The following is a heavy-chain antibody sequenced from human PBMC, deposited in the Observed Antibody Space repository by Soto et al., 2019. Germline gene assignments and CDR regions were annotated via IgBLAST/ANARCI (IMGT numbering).Heavy chain of an antibody. CDR1: GYTFTSYG. CDR2: ISAYNGNT. D-gene: IGHD6-13*01. CDR3: ARDATSSWSQGSYYYGMDV. J-gene: IGHJ6*02. V-gene: IGHV1-18*01. Sequence: ASVKVSYKASGYTFTSYGVTWVRQAPGQGLEWMGWISAYNGNTNYAQNLQGRVTMTTDTSTSTAYMELRSLRSDDTAVYYCARDATSSWSQGSYYYGMDVWGQGTTVT.